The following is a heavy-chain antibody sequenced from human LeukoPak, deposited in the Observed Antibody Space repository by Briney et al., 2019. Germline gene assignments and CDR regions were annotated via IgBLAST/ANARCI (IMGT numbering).Heavy chain of an antibody. D-gene: IGHD3-10*01. CDR3: AREDPKRSRGTMVRGVIIDY. J-gene: IGHJ4*02. CDR1: GGSFSSYY. Sequence: SETLSLTCAVSGGSFSSYYWRWIRQPPRKRLGWIGEKSNSGSANEIPSLKSRVTLSVDTSKNQFSLKLSSVTAADTAVYYCAREDPKRSRGTMVRGVIIDYWGQGTLVTVSS. V-gene: IGHV4-34*01. CDR2: KSNSGSA.